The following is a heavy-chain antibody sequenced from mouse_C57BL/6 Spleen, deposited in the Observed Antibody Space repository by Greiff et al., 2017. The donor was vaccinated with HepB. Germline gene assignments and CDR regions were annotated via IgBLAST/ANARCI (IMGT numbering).Heavy chain of an antibody. V-gene: IGHV14-4*01. D-gene: IGHD1-1*01. J-gene: IGHJ4*01. CDR1: GFNIKDDY. CDR3: TIYYGSSLRGYYAMDY. Sequence: EVKLMESGAELVRPGASVKLSCTASGFNIKDDYMHWVKQRPEQGLEWIGWIDPENGDTEYASKFQGKATITADTSSNTAYLQLSSLTSEDTAVYYCTIYYGSSLRGYYAMDYWGQGTSVTVSS. CDR2: IDPENGDT.